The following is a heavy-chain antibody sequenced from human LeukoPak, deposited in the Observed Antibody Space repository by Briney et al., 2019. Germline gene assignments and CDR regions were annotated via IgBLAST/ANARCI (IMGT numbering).Heavy chain of an antibody. Sequence: GGSLRLSCAASGFTFSSYEMNWVRQAPGKGLEWVSYISSSGSAIYYADSVKGRFTISRDTSKNTLYLHMNSLRAEDTAVYYCAKGFRGSGWYGRYYFDYWGQGTLVTVSS. V-gene: IGHV3-48*03. J-gene: IGHJ4*02. CDR1: GFTFSSYE. D-gene: IGHD6-19*01. CDR2: ISSSGSAI. CDR3: AKGFRGSGWYGRYYFDY.